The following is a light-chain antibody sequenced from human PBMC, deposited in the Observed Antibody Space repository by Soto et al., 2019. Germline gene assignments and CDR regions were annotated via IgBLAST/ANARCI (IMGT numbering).Light chain of an antibody. J-gene: IGKJ2*01. CDR2: GAS. CDR3: QHHDGWLKT. Sequence: EIVMTQSPATLSLSPGERATLSCRASQSVSSNLAWYQQKPGQAPRLLIYGASTRATGVPARFSGSGSGTDFTLTISRLQSEDFAVYYCQHHDGWLKTFGQGTKLEIK. CDR1: QSVSSN. V-gene: IGKV3-15*01.